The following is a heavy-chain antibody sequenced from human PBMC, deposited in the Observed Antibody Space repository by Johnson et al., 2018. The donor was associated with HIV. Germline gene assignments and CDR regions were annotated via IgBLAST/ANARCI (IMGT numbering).Heavy chain of an antibody. CDR2: INWNGGST. V-gene: IGHV3-20*04. CDR1: GFTFDDYG. CDR3: AREGRMVYGAPRAAFDI. D-gene: IGHD4-17*01. Sequence: MQLVESGGGVVRPGGSLRLSCAASGFTFDDYGMSWVRQAPGKGLEWVSGINWNGGSTGYADSVEGRFTISRVNAKNSLYLQMNSLRAEDTALYYCAREGRMVYGAPRAAFDIWGHGTMVTVSS. J-gene: IGHJ3*02.